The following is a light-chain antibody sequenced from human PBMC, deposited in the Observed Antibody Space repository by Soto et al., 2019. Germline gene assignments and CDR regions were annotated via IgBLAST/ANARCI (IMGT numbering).Light chain of an antibody. J-gene: IGKJ1*01. CDR1: QSIGTW. Sequence: IETTQSPSNLSASVGGRVTITCRASQSIGTWLAWYQQKPGKAPKLLIYDASSLERGVPSRFSGGGSGTEFTLNITSLQSDDSGSYYCQQYNGHTWMFGQGTKVDSK. CDR2: DAS. V-gene: IGKV1-5*01. CDR3: QQYNGHTWM.